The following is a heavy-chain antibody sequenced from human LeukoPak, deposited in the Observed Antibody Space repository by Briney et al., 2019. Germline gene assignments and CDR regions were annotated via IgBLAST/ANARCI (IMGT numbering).Heavy chain of an antibody. CDR1: GFTFGDYA. J-gene: IGHJ4*02. CDR3: TRDQTPYY. Sequence: GGSLRLSCTASGFTFGDYAMTWVRQAPGKGLEWVGFIRSKIYGGTPEYAASVKGRFTISRDDSKGVAYLQMNSLKTEDTAVYYCTRDQTPYYWGQGTLVTVSS. CDR2: IRSKIYGGTP. V-gene: IGHV3-49*04.